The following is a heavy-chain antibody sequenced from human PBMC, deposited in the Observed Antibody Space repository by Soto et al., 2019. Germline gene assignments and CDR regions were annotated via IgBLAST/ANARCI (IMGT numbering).Heavy chain of an antibody. V-gene: IGHV1-18*01. D-gene: IGHD5-18*01. J-gene: IGHJ6*03. CDR3: ARVMDTAMVMVYYYYYMDV. CDR2: ISAYNGNT. CDR1: GYTFTSYG. Sequence: ASVKVSCKASGYTFTSYGISWVRQAPGQGLEWMGWISAYNGNTNYAQKLQGRVTMTTDTSTSTAYMELRSLRSDDTAVYYCARVMDTAMVMVYYYYYMDVWGKGTTVTVSS.